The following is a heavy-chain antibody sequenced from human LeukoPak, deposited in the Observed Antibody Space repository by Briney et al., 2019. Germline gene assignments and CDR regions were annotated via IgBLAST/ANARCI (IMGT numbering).Heavy chain of an antibody. J-gene: IGHJ4*02. V-gene: IGHV3-23*01. Sequence: GGSLRLSCAASGFTFSSYAMSWVRQAPGKGLEWVSAISDSGGSTYYADSVKGRFTISRDNSKNTLYLQMNSLRAEDTAVYYCARDKVVGATYFDYWGQGILVTVSS. CDR2: ISDSGGST. D-gene: IGHD1-26*01. CDR1: GFTFSSYA. CDR3: ARDKVVGATYFDY.